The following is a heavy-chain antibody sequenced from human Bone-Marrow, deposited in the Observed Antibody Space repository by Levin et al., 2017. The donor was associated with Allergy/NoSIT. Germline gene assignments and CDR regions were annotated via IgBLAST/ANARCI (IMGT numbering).Heavy chain of an antibody. CDR3: ARMDEAADDALDI. V-gene: IGHV4-59*01. Sequence: PSQTLSLTCSVSGGSIRGYYWTWIRQPPGKGLERVGDIHSNGVTNYNPSLISRVTISVDTSKNQFSLKLNSVTAADTAVYYCARMDEAADDALDIWGQGTMVTVSS. CDR2: IHSNGVT. D-gene: IGHD2-15*01. CDR1: GGSIRGYY. J-gene: IGHJ3*02.